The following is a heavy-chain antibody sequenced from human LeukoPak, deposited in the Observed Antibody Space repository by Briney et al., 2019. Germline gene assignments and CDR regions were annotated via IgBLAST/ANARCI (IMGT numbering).Heavy chain of an antibody. J-gene: IGHJ4*02. Sequence: GGSLRLSCAASGFTFSGSAMHWVRQASGKGLEWVGRIRSKANSYATAYAASVKGRFTTSRDDSKNTAYLQMNSLKTEDTAVYYCTSHFWSGYYPSDYWGQGTLVTVSS. CDR1: GFTFSGSA. D-gene: IGHD3-3*01. CDR3: TSHFWSGYYPSDY. V-gene: IGHV3-73*01. CDR2: IRSKANSYAT.